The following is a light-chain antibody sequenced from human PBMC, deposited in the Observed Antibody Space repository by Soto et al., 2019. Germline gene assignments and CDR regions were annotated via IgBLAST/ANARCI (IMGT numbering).Light chain of an antibody. CDR3: QQYYSTPYT. J-gene: IGKJ2*01. Sequence: DIVMTQSPDSLAVSLGERATINCKSSQSVLYSSNNKNYLAWYQQKPGQHPKLLIYWASTRESGVPDRFSGSGSGTDFTLTISGLQAEDVAVYYCQQYYSTPYTFGQGTKLEIK. CDR1: QSVLYSSNNKNY. CDR2: WAS. V-gene: IGKV4-1*01.